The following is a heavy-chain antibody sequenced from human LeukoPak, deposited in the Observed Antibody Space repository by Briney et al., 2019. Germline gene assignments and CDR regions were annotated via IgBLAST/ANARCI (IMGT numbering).Heavy chain of an antibody. V-gene: IGHV1-2*02. J-gene: IGHJ5*02. CDR2: INPNSGGT. D-gene: IGHD6-13*01. CDR1: GYTFTGYY. Sequence: GASVKVSCKASGYTFTGYYMRWVRQAPGQGLEWMGWINPNSGGTNYAQKFQGRVTMTRDTSISTAYMELSRLRSDDTAVYYCARLAAGTRIVLDPWGQGTLVTVSS. CDR3: ARLAAGTRIVLDP.